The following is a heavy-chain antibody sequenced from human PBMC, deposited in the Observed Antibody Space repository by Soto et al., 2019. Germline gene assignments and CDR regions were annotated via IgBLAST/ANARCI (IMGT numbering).Heavy chain of an antibody. Sequence: QVQLQESGPGLVKPSQTLSLTCTVSGGSISSGGYYWSWIRQHPGTGLEWIGYISYSGSTYYNPPXKRRVTISVDTSKNPFSLILNSVTAADTAVYSCARGVLHWGQGTLVTVSS. CDR2: ISYSGST. V-gene: IGHV4-31*03. J-gene: IGHJ4*01. CDR1: GGSISSGGYY. CDR3: ARGVLH.